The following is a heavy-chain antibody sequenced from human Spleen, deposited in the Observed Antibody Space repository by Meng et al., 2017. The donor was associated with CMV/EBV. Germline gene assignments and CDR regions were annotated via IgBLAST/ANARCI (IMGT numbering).Heavy chain of an antibody. D-gene: IGHD6-19*01. V-gene: IGHV3-7*01. CDR3: ARPKDIETWLADAFDI. CDR1: GFTFSSYW. CDR2: IKQDGSEK. J-gene: IGHJ3*02. Sequence: GESLKISCAASGFTFSSYWMSWVRQAPGKGLEWVANIKQDGSEKYYVDSVKGRFTISRDNAKNSLHLQMDSLRAEDTAVYYCARPKDIETWLADAFDIWGQGTMVTVSS.